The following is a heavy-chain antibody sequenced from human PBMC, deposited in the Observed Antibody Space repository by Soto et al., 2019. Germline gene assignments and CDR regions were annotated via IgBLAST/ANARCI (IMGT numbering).Heavy chain of an antibody. CDR3: ARVYYSSLYFDY. CDR1: GGSISSGGNY. V-gene: IGHV4-30-4*08. J-gene: IGHJ4*02. D-gene: IGHD6-13*01. Sequence: PSETLSLTCTVSGGSISSGGNYWSWIRQHPGKGLEWIGYIYYSGSTYYNPSLKSRVTISVDTSKNQFSLKLSSVTAADTAVYYCARVYYSSLYFDYWGQGTLVTVSS. CDR2: IYYSGST.